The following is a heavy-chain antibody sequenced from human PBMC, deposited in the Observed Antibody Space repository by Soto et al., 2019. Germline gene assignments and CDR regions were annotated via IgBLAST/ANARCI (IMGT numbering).Heavy chain of an antibody. CDR1: GGSFIVYY. Sequence: TEALSLTGAGYGGSFIVYYWSWIRQPPGKGLEWIGEINHSGSTNYNPSLKSRVTISVDTSKNQFSLKLSSVTAADTAVYYCASGRGIAAAGRDYWGQGTLVTVSS. D-gene: IGHD6-13*01. CDR3: ASGRGIAAAGRDY. CDR2: INHSGST. J-gene: IGHJ4*02. V-gene: IGHV4-34*01.